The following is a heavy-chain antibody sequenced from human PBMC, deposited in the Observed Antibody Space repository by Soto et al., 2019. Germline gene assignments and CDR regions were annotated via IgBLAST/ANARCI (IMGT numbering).Heavy chain of an antibody. CDR2: INSDGSST. J-gene: IGHJ6*03. D-gene: IGHD3-10*01. Sequence: GGSLRLSCAASGFTFSSYWMHWVRQAPGKGLVWVSRINSDGSSTSYADSVKGRFTISRDNAKNTLYLQMNSLRAEDTAVYYCARGGRWFGELLSNYYYYYMDVWGKGTTVTVSS. CDR1: GFTFSSYW. CDR3: ARGGRWFGELLSNYYYYYMDV. V-gene: IGHV3-74*01.